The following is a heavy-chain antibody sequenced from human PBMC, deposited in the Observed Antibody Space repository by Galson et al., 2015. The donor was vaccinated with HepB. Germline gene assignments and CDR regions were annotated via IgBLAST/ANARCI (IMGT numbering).Heavy chain of an antibody. V-gene: IGHV6-1*01. J-gene: IGHJ4*02. D-gene: IGHD2-15*01. CDR3: AREEEGRRSPLHFDY. CDR2: TYYRSKWYN. Sequence: CAISGDSVSRNSVAWNWIRQSPSRGLEWLGRTYYRSKWYNDYAVSVKSRIIINPDTSKNQFSLQLNSVTPEDTAVYYCAREEEGRRSPLHFDYRDQGTQVTVSS. CDR1: GDSVSRNSVA.